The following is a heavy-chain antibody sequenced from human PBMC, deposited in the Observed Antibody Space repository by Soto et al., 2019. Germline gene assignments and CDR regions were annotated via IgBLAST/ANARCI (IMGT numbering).Heavy chain of an antibody. V-gene: IGHV3-30*18. J-gene: IGHJ4*02. Sequence: QVQLVESGGGVVQPGRSLRLSCAASGFTFSSYGMHWVRQARGKGLEWVAVISYDGSNKYYADSVKGRFTISRDNSKNTLYLQMNSLRAEDTAVFYCAKEAQYGDNSEVDYWGQGTLVTVSS. D-gene: IGHD2-21*01. CDR2: ISYDGSNK. CDR1: GFTFSSYG. CDR3: AKEAQYGDNSEVDY.